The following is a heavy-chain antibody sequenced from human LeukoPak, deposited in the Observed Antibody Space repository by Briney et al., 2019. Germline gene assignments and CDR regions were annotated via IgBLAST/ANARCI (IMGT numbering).Heavy chain of an antibody. J-gene: IGHJ5*02. V-gene: IGHV1-2*02. D-gene: IGHD6-19*01. Sequence: ASVKVSCKASGYTFTGYYMHWVRQAPGQGLEWMGWINPNSGGTNYAQKFQGRVTMTGDTSISTAYMELSRLRSDDTAVYYCARAGSGWNNWFDPWGQGTLVTVSS. CDR3: ARAGSGWNNWFDP. CDR2: INPNSGGT. CDR1: GYTFTGYY.